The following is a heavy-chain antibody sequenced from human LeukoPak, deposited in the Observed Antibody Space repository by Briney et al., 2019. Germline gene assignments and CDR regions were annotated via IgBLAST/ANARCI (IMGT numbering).Heavy chain of an antibody. V-gene: IGHV4-4*07. CDR3: ARDVGAGIAAAFDY. Sequence: SETLSLTCTVSGGSISSYYWSWIRQPPGKGLEWIGRIYHSGSTNDNPSLKSRVTMSVDTSKNQFSLRLSSVTAADTAVYYCARDVGAGIAAAFDYWGQGTLVTVSS. J-gene: IGHJ4*02. CDR1: GGSISSYY. CDR2: IYHSGST. D-gene: IGHD6-13*01.